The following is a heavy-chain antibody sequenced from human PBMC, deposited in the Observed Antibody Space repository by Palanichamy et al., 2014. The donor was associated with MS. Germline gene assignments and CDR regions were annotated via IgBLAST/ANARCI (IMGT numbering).Heavy chain of an antibody. J-gene: IGHJ4*02. CDR3: TTDPMTSMTRGWDY. V-gene: IGHV3-15*01. D-gene: IGHD2-21*02. Sequence: EVQLVESGGGLVKPGGSLRLSCAASGFTFRNAWMTWVRQAPGRGLEWVGRIKSKTDGGTTDYAAPVKGRFTVSRDDSRNTLYLQMDSLKTEDTAVYYCTTDPMTSMTRGWDYWGQGTLVTISS. CDR1: GFTFRNAW. CDR2: IKSKTDGGTT.